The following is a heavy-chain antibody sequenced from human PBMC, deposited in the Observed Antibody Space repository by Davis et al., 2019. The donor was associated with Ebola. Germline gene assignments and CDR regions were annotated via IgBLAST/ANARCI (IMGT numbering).Heavy chain of an antibody. Sequence: SETLSLTCAVYGGSFSDNYYTWIRQPPGRGLEWIGEVSHRGSTIYTPSFKSRVTISVDTSKNQFSLKLSSVTAADTAVYYCARGLGGDFDYWGQGTLVTVSS. CDR3: ARGLGGDFDY. J-gene: IGHJ4*02. D-gene: IGHD3-16*01. CDR1: GGSFSDNY. V-gene: IGHV4-34*01. CDR2: VSHRGST.